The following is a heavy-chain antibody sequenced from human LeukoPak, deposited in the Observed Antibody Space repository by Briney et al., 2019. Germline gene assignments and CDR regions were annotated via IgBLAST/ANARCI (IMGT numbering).Heavy chain of an antibody. CDR1: GFTFSKYA. Sequence: AGGSLRLSCVASGFTFSKYAMTWVRQAPGKGLEWVSSISITGGTTYYADSVKGRFTISRENFDNRFYLQMSSLRSEDTAVYYCAKDRSGGKMHYFDYWGQGTLVTVSS. D-gene: IGHD1-26*01. J-gene: IGHJ4*02. V-gene: IGHV3-23*01. CDR3: AKDRSGGKMHYFDY. CDR2: ISITGGTT.